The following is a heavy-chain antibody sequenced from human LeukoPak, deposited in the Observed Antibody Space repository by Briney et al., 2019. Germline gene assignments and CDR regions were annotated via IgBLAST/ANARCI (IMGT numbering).Heavy chain of an antibody. J-gene: IGHJ3*02. CDR2: ISGGGGST. CDR3: ARETSSSWPNDAFDI. Sequence: QSGGSLRLSCAASGFTFSSYAMSWVRQAPGKGLEWVAAISGGGGSTYYADSVKGRFTISRDNSKNTLHLQMNSLKAEDTAVYYCARETSSSWPNDAFDIWGQGTMVTVSS. CDR1: GFTFSSYA. V-gene: IGHV3-23*01. D-gene: IGHD6-13*01.